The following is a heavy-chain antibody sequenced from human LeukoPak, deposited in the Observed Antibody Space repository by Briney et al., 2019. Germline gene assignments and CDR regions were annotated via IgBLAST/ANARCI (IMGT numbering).Heavy chain of an antibody. CDR1: GGTFSSYA. D-gene: IGHD1-7*01. J-gene: IGHJ4*02. V-gene: IGHV1-69*05. Sequence: SVKVSCKASGGTFSSYAISWVRQAPGQGLEWMGRIIPIFGTANYAQRFQGRVTITTDESTSTAYMELSSLRSEDTAVYYCARGRTGTKMGYLDYWGQGTLVTVAS. CDR3: ARGRTGTKMGYLDY. CDR2: IIPIFGTA.